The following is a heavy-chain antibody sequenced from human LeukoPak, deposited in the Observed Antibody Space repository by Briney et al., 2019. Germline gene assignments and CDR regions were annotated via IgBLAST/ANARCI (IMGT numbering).Heavy chain of an antibody. CDR3: VRDGHEGVRGPDLDY. J-gene: IGHJ4*02. CDR1: GFTFSSYG. CDR2: ISSNGGST. Sequence: GGTLRLSCAASGFTFSSYGMSWVRQAPGKGLEYVSAISSNGGSTYYANSVKGRFTISRDNSKNTLYLQMGSLRAEDMAVYYCVRDGHEGVRGPDLDYWGQGTLVTVSS. V-gene: IGHV3-64*01. D-gene: IGHD3-10*01.